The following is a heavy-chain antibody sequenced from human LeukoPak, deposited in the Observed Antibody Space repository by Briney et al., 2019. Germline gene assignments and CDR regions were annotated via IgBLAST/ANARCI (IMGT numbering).Heavy chain of an antibody. J-gene: IGHJ6*02. D-gene: IGHD1-1*01. CDR3: ARGTTGHKMDV. Sequence: TSQTLSLTCAISGDSVSSNSGTWNLIRQYPSRGLEWLGRTYYRSKWYNDYAVSVKSRISISPDTSKNQFSLQLNSVTPEDTAVYYCARGTTGHKMDVWGQGTTVTVSS. CDR1: GDSVSSNSGT. CDR2: TYYRSKWYN. V-gene: IGHV6-1*01.